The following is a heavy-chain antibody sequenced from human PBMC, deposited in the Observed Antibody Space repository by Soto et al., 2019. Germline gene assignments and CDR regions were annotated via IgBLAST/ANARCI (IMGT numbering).Heavy chain of an antibody. CDR2: TSYDGNKR. V-gene: IGHV3-30-3*02. J-gene: IGHJ6*02. D-gene: IGHD2-8*01. CDR1: GFTFSSYA. CDR3: AKMVYDVTRTGDYYGMDV. Sequence: QVQLVESGGGVVQPGRSLRLSCAASGFTFSSYAMHWVRQAPGKGLEWVAVTSYDGNKRYYADSVRGRFTISRDNSRNTLYLQMNSLRAEDTALYYCAKMVYDVTRTGDYYGMDVWGQGTTVSVSS.